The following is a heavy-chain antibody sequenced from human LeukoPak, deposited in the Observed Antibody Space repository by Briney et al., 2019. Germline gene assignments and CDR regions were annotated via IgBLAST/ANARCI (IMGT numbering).Heavy chain of an antibody. CDR1: GFTFSSYG. J-gene: IGHJ4*02. CDR3: ARDQNVAAAGGNFDY. Sequence: PGGSLRLSCAASGFTFSSYGMHWVRQAPGKGLEWVAVIWYDGSNKYYADSVKGRFTISRDNSKNTLYLQMNSLRAEDTAVYYCARDQNVAAAGGNFDYWGQGTLVTVSS. CDR2: IWYDGSNK. D-gene: IGHD6-13*01. V-gene: IGHV3-33*01.